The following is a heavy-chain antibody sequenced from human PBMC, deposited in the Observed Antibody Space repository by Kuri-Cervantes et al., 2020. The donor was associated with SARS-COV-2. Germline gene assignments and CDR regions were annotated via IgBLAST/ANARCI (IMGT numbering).Heavy chain of an antibody. V-gene: IGHV3-53*01. CDR3: TKGAPPALGD. J-gene: IGHJ4*02. CDR1: GFTFSNAW. CDR2: IYSAGIT. Sequence: GESLKISCAASGFTFSNAWMNWVRQAPGKGLEWVSSIYSAGITYYADSVKGRFTISRDNSKNTLYLQMTTMRPEDTAVYYCTKGAPPALGDWGQGTLVTVSS.